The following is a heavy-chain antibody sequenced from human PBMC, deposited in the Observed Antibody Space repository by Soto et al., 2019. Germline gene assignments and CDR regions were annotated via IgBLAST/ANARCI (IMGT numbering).Heavy chain of an antibody. J-gene: IGHJ6*02. CDR1: GGTFSSYA. Sequence: GASVKVSCKASGGTFSSYAISWVRQAPGQGLEWMGGIIPIFGTANYAQKFQGRVTITADESTSTAYMELSSLRSEDTAVYYCARRLRSSSSSYYYGMDVWGQGTTVTVSS. V-gene: IGHV1-69*13. CDR3: ARRLRSSSSSYYYGMDV. D-gene: IGHD6-6*01. CDR2: IIPIFGTA.